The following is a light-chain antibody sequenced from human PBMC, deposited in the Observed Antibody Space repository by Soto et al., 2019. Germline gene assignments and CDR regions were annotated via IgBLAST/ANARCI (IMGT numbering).Light chain of an antibody. CDR1: QSVSTNY. J-gene: IGKJ1*01. Sequence: EIVLTQSPGTLSLSPGERATLSCRASQSVSTNYLDWYQRKPGQAPRLLIYGASNRATDIPARNSSSGSGTDLTLTITRREREDFAVYYCLKYGSSPPTFGQGTKVEI. CDR2: GAS. CDR3: LKYGSSPPT. V-gene: IGKV3-20*01.